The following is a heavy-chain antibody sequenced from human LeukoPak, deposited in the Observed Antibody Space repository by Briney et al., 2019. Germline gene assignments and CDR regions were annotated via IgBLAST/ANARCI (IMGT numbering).Heavy chain of an antibody. Sequence: SETLSLTCTASGGSISSYYWSWIRQPPGKGLEWIGYIYYSGSTNYNPSLKSRVTISVDTSENQFSLKLSSVTAADTAVYYCARHPMTANNWFDPWGQGTLVTVSS. J-gene: IGHJ5*02. D-gene: IGHD2-21*02. CDR3: ARHPMTANNWFDP. CDR2: IYYSGST. V-gene: IGHV4-59*08. CDR1: GGSISSYY.